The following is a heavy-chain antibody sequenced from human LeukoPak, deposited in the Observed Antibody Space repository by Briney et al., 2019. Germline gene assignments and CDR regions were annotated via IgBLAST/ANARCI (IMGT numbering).Heavy chain of an antibody. CDR1: GFTFSSYG. D-gene: IGHD6-13*01. CDR3: AKVGARIAAAGHFDY. Sequence: GGSLRLSCAASGFTFSSYGMHWVRQAPGKGLEWVAVISYDGSNKYYADSVKGRFTISRDNSKNTLYLQMNSLRAEDTAVYYCAKVGARIAAAGHFDYWGQGTLVTVSS. J-gene: IGHJ4*02. V-gene: IGHV3-30*18. CDR2: ISYDGSNK.